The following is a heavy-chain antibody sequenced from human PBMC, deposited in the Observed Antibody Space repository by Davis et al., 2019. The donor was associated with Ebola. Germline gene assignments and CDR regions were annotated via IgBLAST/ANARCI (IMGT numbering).Heavy chain of an antibody. J-gene: IGHJ6*03. CDR1: GGSISSGGYY. D-gene: IGHD2-2*01. CDR2: IYYSGST. CDR3: ARVEPAANSPSYYYMDV. Sequence: LRPSCTVAGGSISSGGYYWSWIRQHPGKGLEWIGYIYYSGSTHYNPSLKSRVTISVDTAKNQFSWKLSSVTAAGTAVYYCARVEPAANSPSYYYMDVWGNGTTVTVSS. V-gene: IGHV4-31*03.